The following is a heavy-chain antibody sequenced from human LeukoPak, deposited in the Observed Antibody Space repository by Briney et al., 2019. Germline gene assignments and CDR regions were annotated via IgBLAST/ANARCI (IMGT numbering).Heavy chain of an antibody. J-gene: IGHJ6*02. D-gene: IGHD2-2*01. CDR3: ASPYCSSTSCYLDYYYGMDV. CDR1: GYTFTSYY. V-gene: IGHV1-46*01. CDR2: INPSGGST. Sequence: VASVKVSCTASGYTFTSYYMHWVRQAPGQGLEWMGIINPSGGSTSYAQKFQGRVTMTRDTSTSTVYMELSSLRSEDTAVYYCASPYCSSTSCYLDYYYGMDVWGQGTTVTVSS.